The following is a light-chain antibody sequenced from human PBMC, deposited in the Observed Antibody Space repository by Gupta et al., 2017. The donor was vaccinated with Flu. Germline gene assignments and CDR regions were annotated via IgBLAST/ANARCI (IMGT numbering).Light chain of an antibody. J-gene: IGKJ1*01. CDR3: RQHNSLPRT. Sequence: DIHMTQSPPSLSASVGDRVTITCRTSQGIRNDLAWYQQKAGKAPKRLIYGASTLQSGVPSRFSGSGSGTEFTLTISSLQPEDFATYYCRQHNSLPRTFGQGTKVEIK. V-gene: IGKV1-17*01. CDR1: QGIRND. CDR2: GAS.